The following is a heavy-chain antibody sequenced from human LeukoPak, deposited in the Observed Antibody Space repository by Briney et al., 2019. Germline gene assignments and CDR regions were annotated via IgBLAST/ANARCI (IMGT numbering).Heavy chain of an antibody. CDR1: GGSINNGGYY. CDR3: ARNRDGYNPFDY. CDR2: IYYSGSS. Sequence: SQTLSLTCTVSGGSINNGGYYWSWIRQHPGKGLEWIGYIYYSGSSYYNPSLRSRVTLSVDTSKNHLSLKLSSVTAADTAVYYCARNRDGYNPFDYWGQGTLVTVSS. J-gene: IGHJ4*02. D-gene: IGHD5-24*01. V-gene: IGHV4-31*03.